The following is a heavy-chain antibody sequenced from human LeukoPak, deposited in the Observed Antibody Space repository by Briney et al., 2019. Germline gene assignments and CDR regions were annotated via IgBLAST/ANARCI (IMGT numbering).Heavy chain of an antibody. J-gene: IGHJ4*01. CDR2: IKQDGCEK. D-gene: IGHD4-17*01. V-gene: IGHV3-7*01. CDR1: GFTFSSYW. Sequence: GGSLRLSCVASGFTFSSYWMSWVRQAPGKGLEWVANIKQDGCEKYYVDSVKGRFTISRDNTKNSLYLQINSLRAEDTAVYYCAREETTVTCFDYWGHGTLVTVSS. CDR3: AREETTVTCFDY.